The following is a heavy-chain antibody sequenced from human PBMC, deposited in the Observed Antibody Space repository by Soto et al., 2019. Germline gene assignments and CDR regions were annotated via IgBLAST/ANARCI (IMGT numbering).Heavy chain of an antibody. J-gene: IGHJ4*02. CDR3: VKTRLAGGFDY. V-gene: IGHV3-23*01. D-gene: IGHD3-16*01. CDR1: GFTFNHYA. CDR2: ISASGGST. Sequence: EVQLLDSGGGLVQPGGSLRLSCAASGFTFNHYAMSWVRQAPGKGLEWASSISASGGSTNYADSVKGRFTISRDNSENTVYLQMNSLRAEDTAVYYCVKTRLAGGFDYWCQGSLVTVSS.